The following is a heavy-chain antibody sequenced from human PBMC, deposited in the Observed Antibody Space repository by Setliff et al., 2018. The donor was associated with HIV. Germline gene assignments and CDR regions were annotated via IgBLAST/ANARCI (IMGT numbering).Heavy chain of an antibody. D-gene: IGHD6-6*01. CDR2: ISDSGGST. J-gene: IGHJ4*02. CDR3: ASGYSSSSPRRDY. Sequence: GGSLRLSCAASGFTFSNYAMSWVRQAPGEGLEWVSVISDSGGSTYYADSVKGRFTISRDNSKNTLNLQMNSLRAEDTAVYYCASGYSSSSPRRDYWGQGTLVTVSS. CDR1: GFTFSNYA. V-gene: IGHV3-23*01.